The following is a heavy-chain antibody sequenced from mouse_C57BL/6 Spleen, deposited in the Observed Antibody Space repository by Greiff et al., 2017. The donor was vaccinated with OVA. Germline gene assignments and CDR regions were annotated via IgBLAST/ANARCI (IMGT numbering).Heavy chain of an antibody. Sequence: QVQLQQPGAELVRPGSSVKLSCKASGYTFTSYWMDWVKQRPGQGLEWIGNIYPSDSATHYNQKFKDKATLTVDKSSSTAYMQLSSLTSEDSAVYYCARENPYYFDYWGQGTTLTVSS. J-gene: IGHJ2*01. CDR1: GYTFTSYW. V-gene: IGHV1-61*01. CDR2: IYPSDSAT. CDR3: ARENPYYFDY.